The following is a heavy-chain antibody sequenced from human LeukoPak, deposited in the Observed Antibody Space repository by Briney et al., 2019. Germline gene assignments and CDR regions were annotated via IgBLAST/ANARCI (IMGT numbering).Heavy chain of an antibody. D-gene: IGHD2-2*01. Sequence: SVKVSCKACGGIFSSYAISWVRQARGQGLEGMGVIIPIFGTANYAQKFQGRVTITADKSTSTAYMELSSLRSEDTAVYYCALAKYCSSTSCYPLGVYWGQGTLITVSS. V-gene: IGHV1-69*06. CDR1: GGIFSSYA. CDR3: ALAKYCSSTSCYPLGVY. CDR2: IIPIFGTA. J-gene: IGHJ4*02.